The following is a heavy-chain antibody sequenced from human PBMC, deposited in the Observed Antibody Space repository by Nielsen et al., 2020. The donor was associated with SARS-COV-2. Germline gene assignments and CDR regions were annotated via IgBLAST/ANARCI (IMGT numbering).Heavy chain of an antibody. V-gene: IGHV1-69*13. J-gene: IGHJ6*02. D-gene: IGHD6-6*01. CDR2: IIPIFGTA. CDR1: GGTFSSYA. CDR3: ATVYSSSSYYYYYGMDV. Sequence: SVKVSCKASGGTFSSYAISWVRQAPGQGLEWMGGIIPIFGTANYAQKFQGRVTITADESTSTAYMELSSLRSEDTAVYYCATVYSSSSYYYYYGMDVWGQGTTVTVSS.